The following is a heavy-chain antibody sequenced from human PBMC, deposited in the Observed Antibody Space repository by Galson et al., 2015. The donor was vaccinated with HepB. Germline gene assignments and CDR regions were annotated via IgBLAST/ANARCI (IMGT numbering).Heavy chain of an antibody. Sequence: SETLSLTCAVYGGSFSGYYWSWIRQPPGKGLEWIGEINHSGSTNYNPSLKSRVTISVDTSKNQFSLKLSSVTAADTAVYYCARGLRVHPYYCYGMDVWGQGTTVTVSS. CDR1: GGSFSGYY. J-gene: IGHJ6*02. V-gene: IGHV4-34*01. CDR3: ARGLRVHPYYCYGMDV. CDR2: INHSGST.